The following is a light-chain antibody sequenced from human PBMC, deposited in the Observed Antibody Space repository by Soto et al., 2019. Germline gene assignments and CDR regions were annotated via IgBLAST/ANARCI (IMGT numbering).Light chain of an antibody. Sequence: QSALTQPASVSGSPGQSITISCTGTSSDVGGYNYVSWYQQYPGKAPKLMISEVSNRPSGVSNRFSGSKSGNTASLTISGLQAEDEADYYCSSYTSSSTLWVFGGGTKVTVL. V-gene: IGLV2-14*01. CDR1: SSDVGGYNY. J-gene: IGLJ3*02. CDR3: SSYTSSSTLWV. CDR2: EVS.